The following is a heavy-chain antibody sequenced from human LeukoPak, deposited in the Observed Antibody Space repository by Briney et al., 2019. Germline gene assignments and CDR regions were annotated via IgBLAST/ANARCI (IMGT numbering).Heavy chain of an antibody. V-gene: IGHV4-39*01. D-gene: IGHD3-16*02. CDR2: VYYSGST. CDR3: ARRREYYDYVWGSYPLEDY. Sequence: PSETLSLTCAVYGASFSSYYWGWIHQPPGKGLEWIGSVYYSGSTYYNPSLKSRATISVDTSKNQFSLKLSSVTAADTAVYYCARRREYYDYVWGSYPLEDYWGQGTLVTVSS. J-gene: IGHJ4*02. CDR1: GASFSSYY.